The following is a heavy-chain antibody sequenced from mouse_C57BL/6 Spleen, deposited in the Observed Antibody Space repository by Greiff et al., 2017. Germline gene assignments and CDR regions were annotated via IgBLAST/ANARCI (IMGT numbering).Heavy chain of an antibody. CDR1: GYTFTSYW. J-gene: IGHJ3*01. CDR3: AREDYDYGKNWFAY. V-gene: IGHV1-61*01. Sequence: QVQLQQPGAELVRPGSSVKLSCKASGYTFTSYWMDWVKQRPGQGLEWIGNIYPSDSETHCNQKFKDKATLTVDKSSSTAYMQLSSLTSEDSAVYYCAREDYDYGKNWFAYWGQGTLVTVSA. D-gene: IGHD2-4*01. CDR2: IYPSDSET.